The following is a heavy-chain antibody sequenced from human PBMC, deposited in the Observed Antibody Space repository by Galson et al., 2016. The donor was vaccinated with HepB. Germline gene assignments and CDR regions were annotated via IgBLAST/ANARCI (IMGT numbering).Heavy chain of an antibody. D-gene: IGHD2-2*01. CDR2: VDHSGNT. Sequence: SETLSLTCAVSGGSFSVYSWSWIRQPPGKGLEWIGEVDHSGNTKYNPSLKSRVTISVDTSKRRFSLSLTSVTAADTAVYYCARARGGVKPAAFFLDVWGQGTTVTVSS. CDR3: ARARGGVKPAAFFLDV. J-gene: IGHJ6*02. CDR1: GGSFSVYS. V-gene: IGHV4-34*01.